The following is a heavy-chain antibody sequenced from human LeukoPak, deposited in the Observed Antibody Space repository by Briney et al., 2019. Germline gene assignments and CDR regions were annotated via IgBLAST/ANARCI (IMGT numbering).Heavy chain of an antibody. V-gene: IGHV3-23*01. CDR2: ISGGGGST. CDR3: AKGRAVVVPAAIRPFDY. Sequence: GGSLRLSCAASGFTFSSYAMSWVRQAPGKGLEWVSAISGGGGSTYYADSVKGRFTISRDNSKNTLYLQMNSLRAEDTAVYYCAKGRAVVVPAAIRPFDYWGQGTLVTVSS. CDR1: GFTFSSYA. D-gene: IGHD2-2*01. J-gene: IGHJ4*02.